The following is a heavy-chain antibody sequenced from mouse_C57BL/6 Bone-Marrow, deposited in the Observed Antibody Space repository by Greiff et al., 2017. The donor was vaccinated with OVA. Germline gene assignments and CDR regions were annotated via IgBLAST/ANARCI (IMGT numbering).Heavy chain of an antibody. V-gene: IGHV5-6*01. CDR2: ISSGGSYT. J-gene: IGHJ4*01. CDR3: ARQWTGTVLYYAMDY. CDR1: GFTFSSYG. Sequence: EVQLVESGGDLVKPGGSLKLSCAASGFTFSSYGMSWVRQTPVKRLEWVATISSGGSYTYYPDSVKGRFTISRDNAKNTLYLQMSSLKSEDTAMYYCARQWTGTVLYYAMDYWGQGTSVSVSS. D-gene: IGHD4-1*01.